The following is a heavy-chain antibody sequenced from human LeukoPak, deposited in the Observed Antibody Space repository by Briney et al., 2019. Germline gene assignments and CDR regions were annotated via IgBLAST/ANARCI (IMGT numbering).Heavy chain of an antibody. Sequence: GGSLRLSCAASGFILSDFWMTWVRQAPGKGLEWVSGINWNGGSTGYADSVKGRFTISRDNAKNSLYLQMNSLRAEDTALYYCARIYPRGVKGLGDVWGKGTTVTVSS. CDR2: INWNGGST. V-gene: IGHV3-20*04. D-gene: IGHD3-10*01. CDR3: ARIYPRGVKGLGDV. J-gene: IGHJ6*04. CDR1: GFILSDFW.